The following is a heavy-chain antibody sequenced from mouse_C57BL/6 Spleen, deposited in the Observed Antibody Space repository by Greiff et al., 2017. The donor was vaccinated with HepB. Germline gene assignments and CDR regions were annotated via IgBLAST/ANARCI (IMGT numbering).Heavy chain of an antibody. Sequence: QVQLKQPGAELVKPGASVKLSCKASGYTFTSYWMQWVNQRPGQGLEWIGEIDPSDSYTNYNQKFKGKATLTVDTSSSTAYMQLSSLTSEDSAVYYCARSRDYDHWYFDVWGTGTTVTVSS. J-gene: IGHJ1*03. V-gene: IGHV1-50*01. CDR3: ARSRDYDHWYFDV. D-gene: IGHD2-4*01. CDR1: GYTFTSYW. CDR2: IDPSDSYT.